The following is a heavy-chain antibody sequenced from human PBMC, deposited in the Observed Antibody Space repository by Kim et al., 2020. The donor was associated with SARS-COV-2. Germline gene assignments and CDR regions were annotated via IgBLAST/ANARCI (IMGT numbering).Heavy chain of an antibody. CDR2: IKQDGSEK. D-gene: IGHD3-10*01. Sequence: GGSLRLSCAASGFTFSSYWMSWVRQAPGKGLEWVANIKQDGSEKYYVDSVKGRFTISRDNAKNSLYLQMNSLRAEDTAVYYCARIAVLLWFGELPDAFDIWGQGTMVTVSS. CDR3: ARIAVLLWFGELPDAFDI. J-gene: IGHJ3*02. CDR1: GFTFSSYW. V-gene: IGHV3-7*01.